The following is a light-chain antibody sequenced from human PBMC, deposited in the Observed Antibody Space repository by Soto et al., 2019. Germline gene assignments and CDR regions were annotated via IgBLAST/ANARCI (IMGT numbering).Light chain of an antibody. CDR3: QHYNSYSEA. CDR1: QSISSY. V-gene: IGKV1-39*01. CDR2: AAS. Sequence: DIQMTQSPSSLSASVGDRVTITCRASQSISSYFNWYQQKPGKAPKLLIYAASSLQSGVPSRFSGSGSGTDFTLTISSLQPEDFATYYCQHYNSYSEAFGQGTKVDI. J-gene: IGKJ1*01.